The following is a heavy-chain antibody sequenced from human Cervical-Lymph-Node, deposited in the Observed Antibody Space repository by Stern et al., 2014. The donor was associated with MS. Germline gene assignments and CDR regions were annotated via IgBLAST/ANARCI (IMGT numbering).Heavy chain of an antibody. J-gene: IGHJ4*02. CDR3: ARVSTSFDD. CDR2: ISYDGNT. Sequence: QVQLVESGPGVVKPSETLSLTCTVSGGSISSYYWSWIRQPPGKGLEVIGYISYDGNTNYNSSLKSRVTISLDTSKKRFFLKLDSVSAADTAVYFCARVSTSFDDWGQGTLVTVSS. V-gene: IGHV4-59*01. CDR1: GGSISSYY.